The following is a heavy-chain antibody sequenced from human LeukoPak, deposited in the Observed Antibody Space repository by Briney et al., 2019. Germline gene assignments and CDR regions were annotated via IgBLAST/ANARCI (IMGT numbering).Heavy chain of an antibody. CDR3: ASLRRGLQLLAGDY. V-gene: IGHV4-34*01. D-gene: IGHD5-24*01. J-gene: IGHJ4*02. CDR2: INHSGST. CDR1: GGSFSGYY. Sequence: SETLSLTCAVYGGSFSGYYWSWIRQPPGKGLEWIGEINHSGSTDYNPSLKSRVTISVDTSKNQFSLKLSSVTAADTAVYYCASLRRGLQLLAGDYWGQGTLVTVSS.